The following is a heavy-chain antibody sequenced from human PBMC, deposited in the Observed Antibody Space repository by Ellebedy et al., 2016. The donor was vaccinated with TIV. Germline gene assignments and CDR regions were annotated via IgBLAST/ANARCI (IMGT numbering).Heavy chain of an antibody. V-gene: IGHV3-74*01. CDR3: ARESVRYFDWDS. D-gene: IGHD3-9*01. Sequence: GESLKISCVASGFTLSGYYMHWVRQVPGKGLVWVARINTDGSSTSYADSVEGRFTISRDNAKKTLYLEMSGLRVEDMAGYYCARESVRYFDWDSWGQGTLVTV. J-gene: IGHJ4*02. CDR1: GFTLSGYY. CDR2: INTDGSST.